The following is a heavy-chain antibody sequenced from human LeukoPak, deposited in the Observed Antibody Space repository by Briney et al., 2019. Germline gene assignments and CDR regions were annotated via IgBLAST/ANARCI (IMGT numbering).Heavy chain of an antibody. D-gene: IGHD1-14*01. CDR2: IYYSGST. J-gene: IGHJ4*02. CDR1: GGSISSYY. Sequence: NASETLSLTCTVSGGSISSYYWSWIRQPPGKGLEWIGYIYYSGSTNYNPSLKSRVTISVDTSKNQFSLKLSSVTAADTAVYYCARENLDGILFDYWGQGTLVTVSS. CDR3: ARENLDGILFDY. V-gene: IGHV4-59*01.